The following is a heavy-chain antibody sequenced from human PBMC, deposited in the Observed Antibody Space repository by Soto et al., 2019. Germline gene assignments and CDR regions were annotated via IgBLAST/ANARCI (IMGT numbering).Heavy chain of an antibody. D-gene: IGHD3-10*01. J-gene: IGHJ5*02. Sequence: QLLESGGGLVQPGGSLRVHCVASGFTFGDYAMSWVRQAPGRGLEWVSSIGGGGTDTYYAASVKGRFTISRDNSKSTLYLQMNNLRVEDTAAYYCEKDAVPYNGEWDWFDTWGQGTLVTVSS. CDR1: GFTFGDYA. V-gene: IGHV3-23*01. CDR2: IGGGGTDT. CDR3: EKDAVPYNGEWDWFDT.